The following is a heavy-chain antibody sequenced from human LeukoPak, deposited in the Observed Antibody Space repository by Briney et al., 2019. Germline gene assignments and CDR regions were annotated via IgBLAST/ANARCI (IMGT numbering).Heavy chain of an antibody. CDR2: ISADGGSA. Sequence: GGSLRLSCVASGLNFGESAMHWVRQAPGKGLEWVSLISADGGSAFSVDSVKGRFSISRDNSKNSLYLQMDSLRSEDTAMYYCAKESGKFDYWGQGTLVVVSS. J-gene: IGHJ4*02. V-gene: IGHV3-43*02. CDR3: AKESGKFDY. CDR1: GLNFGESA.